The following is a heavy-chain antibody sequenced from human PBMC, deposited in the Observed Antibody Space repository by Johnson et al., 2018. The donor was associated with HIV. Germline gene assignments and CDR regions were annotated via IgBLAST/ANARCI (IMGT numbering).Heavy chain of an antibody. CDR1: GFTFSSYG. CDR2: ISYDGSNK. D-gene: IGHD6-6*01. Sequence: QMQLVESGGGVVQPGRSLRLSCAASGFTFSSYGMHWVRQAPGKGLEWVAGISYDGSNKYYADSVKGRFTISRDNSKNTLYLQMNSLRAEDTAVYYCAKEGLRSSLRSGDAFDIWGHGTLVTVSS. CDR3: AKEGLRSSLRSGDAFDI. V-gene: IGHV3-30*18. J-gene: IGHJ3*02.